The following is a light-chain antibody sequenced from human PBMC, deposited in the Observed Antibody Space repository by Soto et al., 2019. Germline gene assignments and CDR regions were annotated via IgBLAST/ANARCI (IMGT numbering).Light chain of an antibody. J-gene: IGLJ1*01. CDR1: SDDVGGYNL. Sequence: QSALTQTPSASGSPGQSVTISCTATSDDVGGYNLFSWYQQHPGKAPKLMIYDVSKRPSGVPDRFSGSKSGNTASLTVSGLQADDEADYYCSSHAGSNNPFVFGPGTKLTVL. CDR2: DVS. V-gene: IGLV2-8*01. CDR3: SSHAGSNNPFV.